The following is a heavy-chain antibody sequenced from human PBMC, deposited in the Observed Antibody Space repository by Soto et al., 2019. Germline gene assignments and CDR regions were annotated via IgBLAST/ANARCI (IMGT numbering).Heavy chain of an antibody. CDR3: AHSDGGYEIIYFDF. CDR1: GFSFTTAGVA. CDR2: IYYNDDR. J-gene: IGHJ4*02. V-gene: IGHV2-5*01. Sequence: SGPTLVNPTPTLTLTCTFSGFSFTTAGVAVGCIRQTPGGALEWLTLIYYNDDRRFSPSLKTRLTITGDTSKNQVVLSLTNVDPGDTATYFCAHSDGGYEIIYFDFWGQGIPVTVSS. D-gene: IGHD5-12*01.